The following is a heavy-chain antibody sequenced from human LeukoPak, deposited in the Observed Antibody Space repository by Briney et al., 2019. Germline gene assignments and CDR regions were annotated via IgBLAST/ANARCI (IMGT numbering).Heavy chain of an antibody. Sequence: ASVKVSCKASGYTFTSYAMNWVRQAPGQGLEWMGWINPNSGGTNYAQKFQGRVTMTRDTSISTAYMELSRLRSDDTAVYYCARLYSSSWYRYWGQGTLVTVSS. CDR2: INPNSGGT. CDR3: ARLYSSSWYRY. D-gene: IGHD6-13*01. CDR1: GYTFTSYA. V-gene: IGHV1-2*02. J-gene: IGHJ4*02.